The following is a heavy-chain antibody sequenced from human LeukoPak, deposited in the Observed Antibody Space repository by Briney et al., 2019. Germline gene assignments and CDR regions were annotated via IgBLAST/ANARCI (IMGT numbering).Heavy chain of an antibody. D-gene: IGHD2-21*02. CDR1: GGSFSGYY. Sequence: SETLSLTCAVYGGSFSGYYWSWIRQPPGKGLEWIGSIYYSGSTYYNPSLKSRVTISVDTSKNQFSLKLSSVTAADTAVYYCARGRGGGDWTYFDYWGQGTLVTVSS. V-gene: IGHV4-34*01. J-gene: IGHJ4*02. CDR3: ARGRGGGDWTYFDY. CDR2: IYYSGST.